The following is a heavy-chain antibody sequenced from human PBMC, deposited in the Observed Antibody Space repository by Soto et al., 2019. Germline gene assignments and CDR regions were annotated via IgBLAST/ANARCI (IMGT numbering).Heavy chain of an antibody. CDR1: GFAFNNYG. CDR3: AREDSIIIPAVSDF. J-gene: IGHJ4*02. CDR2: ISKSDYT. Sequence: GGSLRLSCTVSGFAFNNYGINWVRQAPGQGLEWVSSISKSDYTYYSDSVKGRFTISRDNAKDSVSLQMNTLRVEDTAVYYCAREDSIIIPAVSDFWGQGTLVTVSS. V-gene: IGHV3-21*01. D-gene: IGHD2-2*01.